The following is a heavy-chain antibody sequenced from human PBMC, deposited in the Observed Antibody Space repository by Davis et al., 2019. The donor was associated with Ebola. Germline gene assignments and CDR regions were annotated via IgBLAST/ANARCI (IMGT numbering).Heavy chain of an antibody. J-gene: IGHJ4*02. D-gene: IGHD3-16*01. CDR1: GGTFSTYA. CDR3: ARDPGGMSVARFDY. CDR2: INPSGGST. V-gene: IGHV1-46*01. Sequence: ASVKVSCKASGGTFSTYAISWVRQAPGQGLEWMGIINPSGGSTSYAQKFQGRVTMTRDTSTSTVYMELSSLRSEDTAVYYCARDPGGMSVARFDYLGQGTLGTGSS.